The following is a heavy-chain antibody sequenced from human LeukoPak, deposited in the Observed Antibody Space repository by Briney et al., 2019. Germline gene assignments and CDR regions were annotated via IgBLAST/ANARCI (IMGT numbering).Heavy chain of an antibody. V-gene: IGHV3-23*01. Sequence: QLWGVLRLSCAASGFTFSSYSVSWVGQAPGKGLEWVSAISGSGGSTYYADSVKGRLTISRDNSKNTLYMQMNSLRPEGTAVYYCALLKYYYASSGQNLDSWGQGTLVTVSS. J-gene: IGHJ4*02. CDR2: ISGSGGST. CDR1: GFTFSSYS. D-gene: IGHD3-22*01. CDR3: ALLKYYYASSGQNLDS.